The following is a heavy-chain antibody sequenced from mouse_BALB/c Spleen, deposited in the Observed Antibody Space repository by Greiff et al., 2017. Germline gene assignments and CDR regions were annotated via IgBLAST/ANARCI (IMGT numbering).Heavy chain of an antibody. CDR1: GFSLTSYG. J-gene: IGHJ4*01. CDR3: ARMWSLYPMDY. V-gene: IGHV2-9*02. CDR2: IWAGGST. Sequence: VKLMESGPGLVAPSQCLSISCTVSGFSLTSYGVYWVRQPPGKGLEWLGVIWAGGSTNYNSALMSRLSISKDNSKNQVFLKMNSLQTDDTAMYYCARMWSLYPMDYWGQGTSVTVSS. D-gene: IGHD1-1*02.